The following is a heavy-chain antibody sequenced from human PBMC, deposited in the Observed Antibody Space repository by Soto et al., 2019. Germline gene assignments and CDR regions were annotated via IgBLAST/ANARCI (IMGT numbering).Heavy chain of an antibody. D-gene: IGHD3-3*01. CDR2: IKSKTDGGTT. V-gene: IGHV3-15*01. J-gene: IGHJ6*02. CDR3: TTHYYDFWSGYSLGLYYYGMDV. Sequence: GGSLRLSCAASGFTFSNAWMSWVRQAPGKGLEWVGRIKSKTDGGTTDYAAPVKGRFTISRDDSKNTLYLQMNSLKTEDTAVYYCTTHYYDFWSGYSLGLYYYGMDVWGQGTTVTVSS. CDR1: GFTFSNAW.